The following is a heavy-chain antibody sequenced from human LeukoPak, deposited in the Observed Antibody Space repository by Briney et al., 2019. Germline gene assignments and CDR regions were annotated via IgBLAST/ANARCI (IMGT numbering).Heavy chain of an antibody. CDR1: GFTFSSYW. CDR3: ARDKTYYYDSSGKLDY. J-gene: IGHJ4*02. CDR2: IKQDGSEK. V-gene: IGHV3-7*01. D-gene: IGHD3-22*01. Sequence: GGSLRLSCAASGFTFSSYWMSWVRQAPGKGLEWVANIKQDGSEKYYVDSVKGRFTISRDNAKNSLYLQMNSLRAEDTAVYYCARDKTYYYDSSGKLDYWGQGTLVTVSS.